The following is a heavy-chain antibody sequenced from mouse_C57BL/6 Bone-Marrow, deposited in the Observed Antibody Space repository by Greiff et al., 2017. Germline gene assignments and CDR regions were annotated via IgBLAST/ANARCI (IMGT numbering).Heavy chain of an antibody. V-gene: IGHV3-6*01. CDR1: GYSITSGYY. D-gene: IGHD1-1*01. CDR3: ARRNYGRKTWFAY. J-gene: IGHJ3*01. CDR2: ISYDGSN. Sequence: VQLQQSGPGLVKPSQSLSLTCPVTGYSITSGYYWNWLRQFPGNKLEWMGYISYDGSNNYNPSLKNRISITRDTSKNQFFLKLNSVTTEDTATDYCARRNYGRKTWFAYWGQGTLVTVSA.